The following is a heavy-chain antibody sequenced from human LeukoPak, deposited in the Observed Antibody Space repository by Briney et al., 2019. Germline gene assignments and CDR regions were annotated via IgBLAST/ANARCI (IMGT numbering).Heavy chain of an antibody. V-gene: IGHV3-23*01. CDR3: ARGSITMVRGAPKFDY. CDR2: ISGSGGST. CDR1: GFTFSSYA. Sequence: GGSLRLSCAASGFTFSSYAMSWVRQAPGKGLEWVSAISGSGGSTYYADSVKGRFTISRDNSKNTLYLHMSSLRPEDTAVYYCARGSITMVRGAPKFDYWGQGTLVTVSP. J-gene: IGHJ4*02. D-gene: IGHD3-10*01.